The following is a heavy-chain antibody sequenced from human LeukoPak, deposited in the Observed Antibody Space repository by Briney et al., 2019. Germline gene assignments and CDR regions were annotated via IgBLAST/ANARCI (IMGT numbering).Heavy chain of an antibody. V-gene: IGHV4-59*01. J-gene: IGHJ4*02. CDR1: GGSISSYY. CDR3: ARGSRGWNFDY. Sequence: SETLSLTCTVSGGSISSYYWSWIRQPPGKGLEWIGYIYYSGSTNYNPSLKSRVTISVDTPKNQFSLKLSSVTAADTDVYYCARGSRGWNFDYWGQGTLVTVSS. CDR2: IYYSGST. D-gene: IGHD6-19*01.